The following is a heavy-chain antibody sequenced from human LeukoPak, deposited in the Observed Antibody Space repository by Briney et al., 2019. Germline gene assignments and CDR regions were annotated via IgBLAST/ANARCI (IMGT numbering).Heavy chain of an antibody. CDR3: ARAPSITGTRGDWFAP. Sequence: SETLSLTCTVSGGSISSYYWSWIRQPPGKGLEWIGYIYYSGSTNYNPSLKSRVTSSVDTSKIQFSLKLTSVTAADTAVYYCARAPSITGTRGDWFAPWGQGTLVTVSS. CDR1: GGSISSYY. CDR2: IYYSGST. J-gene: IGHJ5*02. D-gene: IGHD1-7*01. V-gene: IGHV4-59*01.